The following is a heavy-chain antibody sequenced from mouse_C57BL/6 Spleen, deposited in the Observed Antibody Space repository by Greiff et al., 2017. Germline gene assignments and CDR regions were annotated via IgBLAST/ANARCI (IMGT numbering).Heavy chain of an antibody. D-gene: IGHD2-3*01. J-gene: IGHJ3*01. CDR1: GFAFTNYL. CDR2: INPGSGGT. CDR3: ARTDVYYVWFAY. V-gene: IGHV1-54*01. Sequence: VQLQQSGAELVRPGTSVKVSCTASGFAFTNYLIEWVKQRPGQGLEWIGVINPGSGGTNYHAKFQGKATMTADKSSSTAYMQLSRLTSEDSAVXFCARTDVYYVWFAYWGQGTLVTVSA.